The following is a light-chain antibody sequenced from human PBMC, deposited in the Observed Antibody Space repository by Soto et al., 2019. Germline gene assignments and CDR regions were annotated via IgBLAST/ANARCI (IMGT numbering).Light chain of an antibody. Sequence: DIQMTQSPFSLSASLGDRVTITCRASQSISDYLNWYQQKPGKDPKLLIFAASSLQVGVPDRFSGSGSGTDFTLSISSLEPEDFATYFCQQSHSAPFTFGPGTTVDIK. CDR1: QSISDY. V-gene: IGKV1-39*01. J-gene: IGKJ3*01. CDR2: AAS. CDR3: QQSHSAPFT.